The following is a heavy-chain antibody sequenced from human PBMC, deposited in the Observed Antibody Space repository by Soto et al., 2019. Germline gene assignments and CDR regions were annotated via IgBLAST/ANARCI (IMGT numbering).Heavy chain of an antibody. J-gene: IGHJ6*02. CDR3: GRGSVGGFYLYYGMDV. CDR1: GYTFTSYG. CDR2: ISAYNGHI. Sequence: QVQLVQSGAEVKKPGASVKVSCKASGYTFTSYGITWVRQAPGQGLEWMGWISAYNGHINYAQNLQGRVTMTTDTXTXXAYMERRSLRSDDTDMYYGGRGSVGGFYLYYGMDVWGQGTTVTVSS. V-gene: IGHV1-18*01. D-gene: IGHD3-22*01.